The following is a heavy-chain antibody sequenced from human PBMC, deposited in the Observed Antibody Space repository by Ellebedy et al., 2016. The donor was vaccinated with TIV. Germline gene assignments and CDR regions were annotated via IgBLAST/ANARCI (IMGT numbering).Heavy chain of an antibody. D-gene: IGHD1-26*01. CDR2: INHSGST. CDR1: GGSISSYDVY. Sequence: SETLSLXXAVSGGSISSYDVYWGWIRQPPGKGLEWIGEINHSGSTNYNPSLKSRVTMSVDRSNNQFSLKLSSVTAADTAVYYCARGRDGSYSIPFDIWGQGALVTVSS. CDR3: ARGRDGSYSIPFDI. V-gene: IGHV4-34*01. J-gene: IGHJ4*02.